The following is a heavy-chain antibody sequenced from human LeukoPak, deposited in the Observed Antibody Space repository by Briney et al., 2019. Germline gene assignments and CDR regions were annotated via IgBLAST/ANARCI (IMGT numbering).Heavy chain of an antibody. CDR3: ARYLGPHSSSWGRYYYYYYGMDV. V-gene: IGHV4-34*01. Sequence: SETLSLTCAVYGGSFSGYYWSWIRQPLGKGLEWIGEINHSGSTNYNPSLKSRVTISVDTSKNQFSLKLSSVTAADTAVYYCARYLGPHSSSWGRYYYYYYGMDVWGQGTTVTVSS. CDR1: GGSFSGYY. D-gene: IGHD6-13*01. CDR2: INHSGST. J-gene: IGHJ6*02.